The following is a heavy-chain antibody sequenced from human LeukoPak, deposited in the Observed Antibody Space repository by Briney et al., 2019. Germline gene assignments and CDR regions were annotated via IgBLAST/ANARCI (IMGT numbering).Heavy chain of an antibody. V-gene: IGHV1-18*01. CDR3: ARAPSTSTNWFDP. Sequence: ASVKVSCKTSGYTFINYGITWVRQAPGQGLEWMGWISAYNGNTNYAQKLQGRLTMTTDTSTNTAYMELRGLRSDDTAVYYCARAPSTSTNWFDPWGQGTLVTDSS. D-gene: IGHD2/OR15-2a*01. CDR2: ISAYNGNT. J-gene: IGHJ5*02. CDR1: GYTFINYG.